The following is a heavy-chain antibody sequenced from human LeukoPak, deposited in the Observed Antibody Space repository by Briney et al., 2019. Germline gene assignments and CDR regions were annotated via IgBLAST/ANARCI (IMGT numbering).Heavy chain of an antibody. J-gene: IGHJ6*02. CDR3: ARDDYGMDV. V-gene: IGHV3-33*01. Sequence: PGRSLRLSCAASGITFSTYGMHWVRQAPGKGLEWVAVIWYDGSNKYYADSVKGRFTISRDNSKNTLHLQMNSLRAEDTAVYYCARDDYGMDVWGQGTTVTVSS. CDR1: GITFSTYG. CDR2: IWYDGSNK.